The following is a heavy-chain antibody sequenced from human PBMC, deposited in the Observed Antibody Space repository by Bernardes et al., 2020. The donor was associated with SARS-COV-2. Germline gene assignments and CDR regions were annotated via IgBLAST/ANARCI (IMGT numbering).Heavy chain of an antibody. V-gene: IGHV3-33*08. CDR1: GFTFDSYA. CDR3: ARSKVTPLQYLEWVDPFDY. D-gene: IGHD3-3*01. CDR2: TWNDGSEK. J-gene: IGHJ4*02. Sequence: GSLRLSCAVSGFTFDSYAMHWVRQAPGRGLEWLAVTWNDGSEKYYAGSIQGRFTISSDKSKNTVYLEMKSLRADDTAVYYCARSKVTPLQYLEWVDPFDYWGQGTLVTVSS.